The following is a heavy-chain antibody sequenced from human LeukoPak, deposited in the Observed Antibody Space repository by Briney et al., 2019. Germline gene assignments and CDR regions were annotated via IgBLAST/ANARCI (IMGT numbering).Heavy chain of an antibody. Sequence: GGSLRLSCAASGFTFSSYAMRWVRQAPGKGLEYVSAISSNGGSTYYANSVKGRFTISRDNSKNTLYLQMGSLRAEDMAVYYCARGPLWRYFDYWGQGTLVTVSS. V-gene: IGHV3-64*01. J-gene: IGHJ4*02. CDR1: GFTFSSYA. D-gene: IGHD1-1*01. CDR2: ISSNGGST. CDR3: ARGPLWRYFDY.